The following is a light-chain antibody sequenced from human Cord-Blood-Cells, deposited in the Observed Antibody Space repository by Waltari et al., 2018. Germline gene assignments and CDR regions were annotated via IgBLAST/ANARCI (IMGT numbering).Light chain of an antibody. CDR1: SSDVGSYNL. J-gene: IGLJ2*01. CDR3: CSYAGSSTLV. CDR2: EGS. Sequence: QSALTQPASVSGSPGQSITISCTGTSSDVGSYNLVSWYQQHPGKAPKLMIYEGSKRPSGVSNRFSDSKSGNTASLTISGLQAEDEADYYCCSYAGSSTLVFGGGTKLIVL. V-gene: IGLV2-23*01.